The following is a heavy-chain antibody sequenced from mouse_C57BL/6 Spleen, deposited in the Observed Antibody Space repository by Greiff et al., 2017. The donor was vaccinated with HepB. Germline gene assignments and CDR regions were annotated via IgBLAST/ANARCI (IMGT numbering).Heavy chain of an antibody. D-gene: IGHD2-3*01. CDR3: ARDYDGFMDY. CDR2: ISSGGSYT. Sequence: DVMLVESGGDLVKPGGSLKLSCAASGLTFSSYGMSWVRQTPDKRLEWVATISSGGSYTYYPDSVKGRFTISRDNAKNTLYLQMSSLKSEDTAMYYCARDYDGFMDYWGQGTSVTVSS. CDR1: GLTFSSYG. J-gene: IGHJ4*01. V-gene: IGHV5-6*02.